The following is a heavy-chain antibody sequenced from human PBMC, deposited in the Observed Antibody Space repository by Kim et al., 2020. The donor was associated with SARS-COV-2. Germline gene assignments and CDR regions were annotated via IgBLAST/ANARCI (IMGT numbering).Heavy chain of an antibody. CDR3: ARHSSCWLYNWFDP. J-gene: IGHJ5*02. V-gene: IGHV5-51*01. D-gene: IGHD6-13*01. Sequence: SPSFQGRFTISAEKSSGTVYLQWGSLRASDTAMYYCARHSSCWLYNWFDPWGQGTLVTVSS.